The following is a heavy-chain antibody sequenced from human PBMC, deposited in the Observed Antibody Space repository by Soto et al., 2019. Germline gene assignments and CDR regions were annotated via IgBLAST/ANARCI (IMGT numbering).Heavy chain of an antibody. D-gene: IGHD3-3*01. CDR2: IIPIFDTT. Sequence: ASVKVSCKASGGTFSSDVISWARQAPGQGLEWMGGIIPIFDTTDYAQKFQGRVAQNFQGRITITADKSTSTAYMELSSLRSEDTAVYSCARGSTPSITILGVIIAPYCYYDMDVWGQGTTVTVSS. V-gene: IGHV1-69*06. CDR3: ARGSTPSITILGVIIAPYCYYDMDV. J-gene: IGHJ6*02. CDR1: GGTFSSDV.